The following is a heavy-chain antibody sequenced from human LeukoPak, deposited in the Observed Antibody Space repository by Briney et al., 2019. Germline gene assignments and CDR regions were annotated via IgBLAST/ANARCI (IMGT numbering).Heavy chain of an antibody. J-gene: IGHJ4*02. Sequence: ASVKVSCKASGYTFTSYYMHWVRQAPGQGLEWMGIINPSGGSTSYAQKFQGRVTMTRDMSTSTAYMELRSLRSDDTAVYYCVRDAGGYFDWLPRDYWGQGTLVTVSS. D-gene: IGHD3-9*01. CDR1: GYTFTSYY. V-gene: IGHV1-46*01. CDR3: VRDAGGYFDWLPRDY. CDR2: INPSGGST.